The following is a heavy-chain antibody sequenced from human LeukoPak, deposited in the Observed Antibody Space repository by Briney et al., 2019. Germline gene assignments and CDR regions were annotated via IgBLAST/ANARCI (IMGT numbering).Heavy chain of an antibody. V-gene: IGHV3-21*01. J-gene: IGHJ4*02. D-gene: IGHD5-24*01. CDR2: ISATTIYT. Sequence: PGGSLRLSCTASGFTFSNYDMTWVRQAPGKGLEWVSSISATTIYTFSADSVRGRFTISRDNVENSLYLQMNNLRGEDTGVYFCARIGLGRDAYNSFDFLGQGTLVTVSS. CDR1: GFTFSNYD. CDR3: ARIGLGRDAYNSFDF.